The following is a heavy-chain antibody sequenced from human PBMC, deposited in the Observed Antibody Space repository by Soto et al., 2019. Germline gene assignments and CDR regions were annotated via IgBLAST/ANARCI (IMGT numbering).Heavy chain of an antibody. CDR1: GGSVSSGSYY. CDR3: ATGKGFDY. V-gene: IGHV4-61*01. CDR2: IYYSGST. Sequence: SETLSLTCTVSGGSVSSGSYYWSWIRQPPGKGLEWIGCIYYSGSTNYNPSLKSRVTISVDTSKNQFSLKLSSVTAADTAVYYCATGKGFDYWGQGTLVTVSS. J-gene: IGHJ4*02.